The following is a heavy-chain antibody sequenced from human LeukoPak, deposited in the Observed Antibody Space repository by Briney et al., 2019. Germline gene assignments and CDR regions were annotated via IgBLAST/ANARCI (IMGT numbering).Heavy chain of an antibody. J-gene: IGHJ5*02. D-gene: IGHD2-21*02. Sequence: PSETLSLTCTVSGGSISSGSYYWSWIRQPAGKGLEWIGRIYTSGSTNYNPSLKSRVTISVDTSKNQFSLKLSSVTAADTAVYYCVRYCGGDCYSSWFDPWGQGTLVTVSS. CDR2: IYTSGST. CDR1: GGSISSGSYY. V-gene: IGHV4-61*02. CDR3: VRYCGGDCYSSWFDP.